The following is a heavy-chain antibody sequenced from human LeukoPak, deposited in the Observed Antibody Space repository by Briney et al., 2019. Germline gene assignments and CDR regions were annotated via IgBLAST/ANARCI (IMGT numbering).Heavy chain of an antibody. D-gene: IGHD3-22*01. J-gene: IGHJ4*02. CDR3: ARDLDGDSSGYYTDY. CDR1: GYTFTGYY. CDR2: INPNSGGT. Sequence: GASVKVSCKASGYTFTGYYMHWVRQAPGQGLEWMGRINPNSGGTNYAQKFQGRVTMTRDTSISTAYMELGRLRSDDTAVYYCARDLDGDSSGYYTDYWGQGTLVTVSS. V-gene: IGHV1-2*06.